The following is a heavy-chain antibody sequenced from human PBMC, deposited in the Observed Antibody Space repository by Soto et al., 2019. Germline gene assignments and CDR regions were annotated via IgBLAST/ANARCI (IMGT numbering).Heavy chain of an antibody. CDR3: AKDAGFSNSWYLIY. CDR2: ISYDGTNK. D-gene: IGHD6-13*01. Sequence: QVQLVESGGGVVQPGRSLRLSCAASGFTFSSYGMHWVRQAPGKGLEWVAVISYDGTNKYFADSVKGRFTISRDNSKNTLYLQMNSLRAEDTAVYYCAKDAGFSNSWYLIYWGQGTLVTFSS. CDR1: GFTFSSYG. J-gene: IGHJ4*02. V-gene: IGHV3-30*18.